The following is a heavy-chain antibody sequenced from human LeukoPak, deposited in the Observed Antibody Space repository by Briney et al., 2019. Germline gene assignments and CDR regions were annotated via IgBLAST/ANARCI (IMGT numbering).Heavy chain of an antibody. CDR3: ARGGSSSWYSSGSY. V-gene: IGHV1-2*02. CDR1: GYTFTGYY. J-gene: IGHJ4*02. D-gene: IGHD6-13*01. Sequence: ASVKVSCKASGYTFTGYYMHWVRQAPAQGLEWMGWINPNSGGTNYAQKFQGRVTMTRDTSISTAYMELSRLRSDDTAVYYCARGGSSSWYSSGSYWGQGTLVTVSS. CDR2: INPNSGGT.